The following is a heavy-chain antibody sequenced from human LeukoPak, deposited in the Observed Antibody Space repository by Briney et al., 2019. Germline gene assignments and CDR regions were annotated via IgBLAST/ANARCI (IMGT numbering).Heavy chain of an antibody. J-gene: IGHJ4*02. CDR3: ARMYCSSTSCQLHFDY. Sequence: SETLSLTCTVSGGSISSHYWSWIRQPAGKGLEWIGRTYTDGSTHNNPSLKSRLTMSVDTSKNQFSLRLSSVTAADTAVYYCARMYCSSTSCQLHFDYWGQGTLVTVSS. D-gene: IGHD2-2*01. V-gene: IGHV4-4*07. CDR1: GGSISSHY. CDR2: TYTDGST.